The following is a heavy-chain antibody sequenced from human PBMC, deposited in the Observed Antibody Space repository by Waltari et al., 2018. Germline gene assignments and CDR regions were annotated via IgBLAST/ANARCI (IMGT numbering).Heavy chain of an antibody. J-gene: IGHJ4*02. CDR3: ARDRGRGLYLDS. Sequence: SWGSQGPGKGLGWIGEVRGSGKTNYNPSGASGVTVSVYTSTAQFSLMVTSATAADTAVYYCARDRGRGLYLDSWGQGILVSVSP. V-gene: IGHV4-4*02. D-gene: IGHD2-15*01. CDR2: VRGSGKT.